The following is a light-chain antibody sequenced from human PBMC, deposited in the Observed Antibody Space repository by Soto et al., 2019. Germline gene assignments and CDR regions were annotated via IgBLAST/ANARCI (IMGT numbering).Light chain of an antibody. CDR1: QGISSY. CDR3: KQLNTYPET. Sequence: DIQLTQSPSVLSASVAPRVTPTFTSSQGISSYLAWYQQKPGKAPKLLIYAASTLQSGVPSRFSGSGSGTEFTLTISSLQTEDFATYYCKQLNTYPETFGKWTKVDIK. V-gene: IGKV1-9*01. J-gene: IGKJ1*01. CDR2: AAS.